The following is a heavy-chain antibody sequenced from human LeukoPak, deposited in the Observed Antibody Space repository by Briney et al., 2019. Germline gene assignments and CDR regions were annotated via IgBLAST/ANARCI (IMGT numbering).Heavy chain of an antibody. Sequence: ASVKVSCKASGYTFTGSYMHWVRQAPGQGLEWMGWINPNSGGTNYAQKFQGRVTMTRDTSISTAYMELRSLRSDDTAVYYCARGSSGWPFDYWGQGTLVTVSS. J-gene: IGHJ4*02. V-gene: IGHV1-2*02. CDR2: INPNSGGT. CDR1: GYTFTGSY. CDR3: ARGSSGWPFDY. D-gene: IGHD6-19*01.